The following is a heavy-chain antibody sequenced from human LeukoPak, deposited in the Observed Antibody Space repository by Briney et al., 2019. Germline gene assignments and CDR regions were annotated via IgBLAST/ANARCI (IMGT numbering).Heavy chain of an antibody. CDR3: ARGRVAGNY. D-gene: IGHD6-19*01. CDR1: GGSITSYY. V-gene: IGHV4-59*01. CDR2: IYYSGTT. J-gene: IGHJ4*02. Sequence: SETLSLTCTVSGGSITSYYWSWTRQPPGKGLEWIGCIYYSGTTNYNPSLKSRVTISVDTSKNQFSLKLDSVTAADTAVYYCARGRVAGNYWGQGTLATVSS.